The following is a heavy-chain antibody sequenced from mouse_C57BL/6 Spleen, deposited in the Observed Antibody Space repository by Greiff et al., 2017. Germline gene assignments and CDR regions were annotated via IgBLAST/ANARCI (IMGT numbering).Heavy chain of an antibody. CDR1: GFTFSDYY. V-gene: IGHV5-16*01. D-gene: IGHD1-1*01. J-gene: IGHJ2*01. CDR2: INYDGSST. Sequence: EVKVVESEGGLVQPGSSMKLSCTASGFTFSDYYMAWVRQVPEKGLEWVANINYDGSSTYYLDSLKSRFIISRDNAKNMLYLQMSSLKSEDTATXYGARYYYSSSYYFDYWGQGTTLTVSS. CDR3: ARYYYSSSYYFDY.